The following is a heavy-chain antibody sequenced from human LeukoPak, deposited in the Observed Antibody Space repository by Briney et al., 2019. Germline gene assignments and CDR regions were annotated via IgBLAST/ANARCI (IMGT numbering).Heavy chain of an antibody. CDR3: AREDRYCTNGVCSGGYYYYYMDV. CDR1: GGTFSSYA. Sequence: SVKVSCKASGGTFSSYAIGWVRQAPGQGLEWMGGIIPIFGTANYAQKFQGRVTITADESTSTAYMELSSLRSEDTAVYYCAREDRYCTNGVCSGGYYYYYMDVWGKGTTVTVSS. CDR2: IIPIFGTA. D-gene: IGHD2-8*01. V-gene: IGHV1-69*13. J-gene: IGHJ6*03.